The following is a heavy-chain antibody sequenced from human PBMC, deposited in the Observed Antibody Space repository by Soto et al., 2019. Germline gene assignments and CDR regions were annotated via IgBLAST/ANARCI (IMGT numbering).Heavy chain of an antibody. V-gene: IGHV5-10-1*01. D-gene: IGHD2-2*01. Sequence: SGESLEISCTGFGYTFTTFWISWLRQMPGKGLEWTGRIDPRDSYVNYSPSFQGHVTISLDKSISTAYLQWGSLKDSDTAMYYCARLFCSTTTCDSWFDPWGQETLVAVSS. J-gene: IGHJ5*02. CDR3: ARLFCSTTTCDSWFDP. CDR2: IDPRDSYV. CDR1: GYTFTTFW.